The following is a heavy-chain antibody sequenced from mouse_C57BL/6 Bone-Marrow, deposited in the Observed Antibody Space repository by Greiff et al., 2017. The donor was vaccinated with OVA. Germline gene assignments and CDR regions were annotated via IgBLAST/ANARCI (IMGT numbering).Heavy chain of an antibody. V-gene: IGHV1-72*01. J-gene: IGHJ2*01. D-gene: IGHD1-1*01. Sequence: QVQLQLPGAELVKPGASVKLSCKASGYTFTSYWMHWVKQRPGRGLEWIGRIDPNSGGTKYNEKFKSKATLTVDKPSSTAYMQLSSLTSEDSAVYDCRITTVVATRYFDYWGQGTTLTVSS. CDR1: GYTFTSYW. CDR2: IDPNSGGT. CDR3: RITTVVATRYFDY.